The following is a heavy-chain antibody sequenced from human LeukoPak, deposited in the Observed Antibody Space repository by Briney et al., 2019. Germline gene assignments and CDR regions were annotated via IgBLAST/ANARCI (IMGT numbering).Heavy chain of an antibody. CDR2: ISGSGGST. Sequence: PGGSLRLSCAASGFTFSSYAMSWVRQAPGKGLEWVSAISGSGGSTYYADSVKGRFTISRDNSKNTLYLQMNSLKTEDTAVYYCTSGSGSYYDYWGQGTLVTVSS. V-gene: IGHV3-23*01. CDR1: GFTFSSYA. CDR3: TSGSGSYYDY. D-gene: IGHD1-26*01. J-gene: IGHJ4*02.